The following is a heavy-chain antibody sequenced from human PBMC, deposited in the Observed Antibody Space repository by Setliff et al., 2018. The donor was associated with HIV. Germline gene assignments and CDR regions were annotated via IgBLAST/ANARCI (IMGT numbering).Heavy chain of an antibody. V-gene: IGHV3-74*01. J-gene: IGHJ4*02. CDR2: INSDGSSI. CDR1: GFIFSNYW. Sequence: GGSLRLSCAASGFIFSNYWMHWVRQAPGKGLVWVSRINSDGSSISYADSVKGRFTISRDNAKNTLYLQMNSLRGEDTAVYYCARDSPLSHFDYWGQGILVTVS. CDR3: ARDSPLSHFDY.